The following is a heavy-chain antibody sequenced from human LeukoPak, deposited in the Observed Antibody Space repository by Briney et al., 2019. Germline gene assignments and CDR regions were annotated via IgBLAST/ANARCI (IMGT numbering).Heavy chain of an antibody. Sequence: PGGSLRLSCAASGYTFSSYSMNWVHQAPGKGLEWVSSISSSSSYIYYADSVKGRFTISRDNAKNSLYLQMNSLRAEDTAVYYCAREGAGGSGDYWGQGTLVTVSS. CDR2: ISSSSSYI. D-gene: IGHD3-10*01. CDR1: GYTFSSYS. CDR3: AREGAGGSGDY. J-gene: IGHJ4*02. V-gene: IGHV3-21*01.